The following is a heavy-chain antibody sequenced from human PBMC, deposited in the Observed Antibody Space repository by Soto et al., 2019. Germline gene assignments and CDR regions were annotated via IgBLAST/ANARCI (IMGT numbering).Heavy chain of an antibody. CDR3: ARHTYGRADFDS. Sequence: SETLSLTCTVSGGSISSYYWSWIRQPPGKGLEWIGYIYYSGSTNYNPSLKSRVTISVDTSKNQFSLKLTSVSATDTALYYCARHTYGRADFDSWGQGALVTVSS. V-gene: IGHV4-59*08. D-gene: IGHD1-26*01. CDR1: GGSISSYY. CDR2: IYYSGST. J-gene: IGHJ4*02.